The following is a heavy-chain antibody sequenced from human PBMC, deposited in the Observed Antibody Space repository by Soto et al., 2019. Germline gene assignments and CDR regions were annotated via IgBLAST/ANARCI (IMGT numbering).Heavy chain of an antibody. CDR3: ARGGGYSYGYGGGVDY. Sequence: GASVKVSCKASGYTLTSYAMHWVRQAPGQRLEWMGWINAGNGNTKYSQKFQGRVTITRDTSASTAYMELSSLRSEDTAVYYCARGGGYSYGYGGGVDYWGQGTLVTV. CDR1: GYTLTSYA. J-gene: IGHJ4*02. CDR2: INAGNGNT. V-gene: IGHV1-3*01. D-gene: IGHD5-18*01.